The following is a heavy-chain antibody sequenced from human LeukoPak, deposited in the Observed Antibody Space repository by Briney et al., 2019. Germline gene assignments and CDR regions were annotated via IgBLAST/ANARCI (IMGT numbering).Heavy chain of an antibody. Sequence: SGPTLVNPTQTLTLTCTFSGFSLSTSGMRVSWIRQPPGKALEWLARIDWDDEKSYSTSLRTRVTISKDTSKNHVVLTMTNMDPVDTATYYCARSWRTTADFDYWGQGTLVTVSS. CDR3: ARSWRTTADFDY. D-gene: IGHD4-17*01. CDR1: GFSLSTSGMR. J-gene: IGHJ4*02. CDR2: IDWDDEK. V-gene: IGHV2-70*04.